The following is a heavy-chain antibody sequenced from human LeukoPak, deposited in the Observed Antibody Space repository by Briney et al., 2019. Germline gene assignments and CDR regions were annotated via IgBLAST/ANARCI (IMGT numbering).Heavy chain of an antibody. V-gene: IGHV3-30-3*01. Sequence: GGSLRLSCAASGFTFSSYAMHWVRQAPGKGLEWVAVISYDGSNKYYADSVKGRFTISRDNSKNTLYLQMNSLRAEDTAVYYCARGHPQVYYYYYYMDVWGKGTTVTVSS. CDR1: GFTFSSYA. J-gene: IGHJ6*03. CDR3: ARGHPQVYYYYYYMDV. CDR2: ISYDGSNK.